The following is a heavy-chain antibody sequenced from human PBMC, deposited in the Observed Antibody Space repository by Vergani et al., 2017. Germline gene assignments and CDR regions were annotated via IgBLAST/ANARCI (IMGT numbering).Heavy chain of an antibody. Sequence: VQLQESGPGLVKPSETLSLTCTVSGGSISSYYWSWIRQPPGKGLEWIGYIYYSGSTNYNPSLKSRVTISVDTSKNQFSLKLSSVTAADTAVYYCARLSRYCSSTSCYYYYGMDVWGQGTTVTVSS. J-gene: IGHJ6*02. D-gene: IGHD2-2*01. CDR1: GGSISSYY. CDR2: IYYSGST. CDR3: ARLSRYCSSTSCYYYYGMDV. V-gene: IGHV4-59*08.